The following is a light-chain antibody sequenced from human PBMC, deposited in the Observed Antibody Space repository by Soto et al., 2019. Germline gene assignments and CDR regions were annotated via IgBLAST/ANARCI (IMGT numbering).Light chain of an antibody. V-gene: IGLV2-11*01. CDR3: CSYAGTYPFV. CDR1: SSDVGGYNQ. Sequence: QSALTQPRSASGSPGQSVTISCTGTSSDVGGYNQVSWYQQHPGKAPNSMIYDGINQPSGVPDRFSVSKSGNTASLTISGLHAEDEVDYYFCSYAGTYPFVFGTGTKLTVL. CDR2: DGI. J-gene: IGLJ1*01.